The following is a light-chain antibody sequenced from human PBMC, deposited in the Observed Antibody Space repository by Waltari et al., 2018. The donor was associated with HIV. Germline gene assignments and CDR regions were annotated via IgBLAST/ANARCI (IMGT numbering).Light chain of an antibody. CDR1: QDSSNS. V-gene: IGKV1-9*01. Sequence: DIHLTQSPPFLSASVGDRVTITCRASQDSSNSVAWYQQRPGKAPKLLMYSTSTLQSGVPSRFRGSRSRTEFTLTIASLQAEDFATYFCQQLNTYPHTFGQGTKVEI. J-gene: IGKJ2*01. CDR3: QQLNTYPHT. CDR2: STS.